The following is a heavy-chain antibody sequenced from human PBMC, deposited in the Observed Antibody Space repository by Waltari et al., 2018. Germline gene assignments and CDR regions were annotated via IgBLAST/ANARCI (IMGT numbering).Heavy chain of an antibody. V-gene: IGHV3-23*01. Sequence: EVQLLESGGGLVQPGGSLRLSCAASGFTFSSYALSWVLRAPGKGLEWVSAISGSGGSTYYADSVKGRFTISRDNSKNTLYLQMNSLRAEDTAVYYCAKGNTYYDILTGYYYYFDYWGQGTLVTVSS. CDR1: GFTFSSYA. CDR2: ISGSGGST. D-gene: IGHD3-9*01. J-gene: IGHJ4*02. CDR3: AKGNTYYDILTGYYYYFDY.